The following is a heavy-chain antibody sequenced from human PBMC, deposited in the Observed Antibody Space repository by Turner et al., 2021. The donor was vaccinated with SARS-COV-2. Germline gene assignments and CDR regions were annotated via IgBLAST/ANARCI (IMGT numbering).Heavy chain of an antibody. V-gene: IGHV3-23*01. CDR3: AKDLDYVWGSYRSTEYFQH. J-gene: IGHJ1*01. CDR2: IGGSGGST. CDR1: GFTFSSYA. D-gene: IGHD3-16*02. Sequence: EVQLLESGGGLVQPGGSLRLSCAASGFTFSSYAMSWVRQAPGKGLEWVSVIGGSGGSTYYADSVKGRFTISRDNSKNTLYLQMNSLRAEDTAVYYCAKDLDYVWGSYRSTEYFQHWGQGTLVTVSS.